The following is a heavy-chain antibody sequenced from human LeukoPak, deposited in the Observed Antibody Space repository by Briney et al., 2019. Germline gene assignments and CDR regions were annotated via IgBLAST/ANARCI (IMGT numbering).Heavy chain of an antibody. CDR1: GFSISSGYY. Sequence: SETLSLTCTVSGFSISSGYYWGCIRQPPGKGLEWIGSIYHSGSTYYNPSLKSRVTISVDTSKNQLSLKLSSMTAADTAVYYCARVSSPPLGYYYYYYMDVWGKGTTVTVSS. V-gene: IGHV4-38-2*02. J-gene: IGHJ6*03. CDR3: ARVSSPPLGYYYYYYMDV. D-gene: IGHD6-13*01. CDR2: IYHSGST.